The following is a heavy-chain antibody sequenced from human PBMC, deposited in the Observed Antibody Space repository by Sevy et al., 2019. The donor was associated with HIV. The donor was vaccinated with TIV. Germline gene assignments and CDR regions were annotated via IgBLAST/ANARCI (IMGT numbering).Heavy chain of an antibody. V-gene: IGHV3-30*04. Sequence: GGSLRLSCAASGFTFSSYAMHWVRQAPGKGLEWVAVTGCDGSKTSYSDSVQGRFIASRDNSKSTLYLHMNSLSREDTAVYYCARYFIGGPENYNVVTGSYSGTIDSWGQGALVTVSS. D-gene: IGHD3-9*01. CDR2: TGCDGSKT. J-gene: IGHJ4*02. CDR3: ARYFIGGPENYNVVTGSYSGTIDS. CDR1: GFTFSSYA.